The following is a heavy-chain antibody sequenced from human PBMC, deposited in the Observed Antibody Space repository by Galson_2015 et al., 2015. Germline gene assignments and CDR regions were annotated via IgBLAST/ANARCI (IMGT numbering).Heavy chain of an antibody. CDR2: ISSSSSYI. CDR3: ARDRDIYSSGWSRAFDI. Sequence: SLRLSCAASGFTFSSYSMNWVRQAPGKGLEWVSSISSSSSYIYYADSVKGRFTISRDNAKNSLYLQMDSLRAEDTAVYYCARDRDIYSSGWSRAFDISGQGTMVTVSP. J-gene: IGHJ3*02. D-gene: IGHD6-19*01. CDR1: GFTFSSYS. V-gene: IGHV3-21*01.